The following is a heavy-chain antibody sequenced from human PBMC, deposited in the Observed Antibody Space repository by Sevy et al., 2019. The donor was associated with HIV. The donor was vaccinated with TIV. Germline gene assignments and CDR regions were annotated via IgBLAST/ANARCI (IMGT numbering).Heavy chain of an antibody. CDR3: TRTGGAFNNGFDP. V-gene: IGHV3-48*03. D-gene: IGHD2-8*01. CDR2: ISSSGGSI. CDR1: GFTFSSYD. Sequence: GGSLRLSCTASGFTFSSYDMNWVRQAPGKGLEWVSKISSSGGSIYYADSVKGRFTISRDNAKNSLNLQMNSLRAEDTAVYYCTRTGGAFNNGFDPWGQGTLVTVSS. J-gene: IGHJ5*02.